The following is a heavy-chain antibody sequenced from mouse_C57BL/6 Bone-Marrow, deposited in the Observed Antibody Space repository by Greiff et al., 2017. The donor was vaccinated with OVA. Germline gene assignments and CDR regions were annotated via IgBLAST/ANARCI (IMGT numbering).Heavy chain of an antibody. CDR3: ARPALTTVGAPPQLYY. CDR2: INPSSGYT. J-gene: IGHJ2*01. CDR1: GYTFTSYW. V-gene: IGHV1-7*01. D-gene: IGHD1-1*01. Sequence: QVQLKQSGAELAKPGASVKLSCKASGYTFTSYWMHWVKQRPGQGLEWIGYINPSSGYTKYNQKFKDKATLTADKSSSTAYMQLSSLTYEDSAVYYCARPALTTVGAPPQLYYWGQGTTLTVSS.